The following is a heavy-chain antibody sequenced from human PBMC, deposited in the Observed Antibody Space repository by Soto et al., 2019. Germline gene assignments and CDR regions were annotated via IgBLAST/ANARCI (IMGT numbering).Heavy chain of an antibody. CDR3: VKDIHEQWLVSHFEY. CDR2: ISWNSGSI. D-gene: IGHD6-19*01. V-gene: IGHV3-9*01. CDR1: GFTFDSYA. J-gene: IGHJ4*02. Sequence: EVQLVESGGGLVQPGRSLRLSCVASGFTFDSYAMHWVRQAPGKGLEWVSGISWNSGSIGYEDSVKGRFTISRDNAQNYLYLETSTLRVEDTAFYYCVKDIHEQWLVSHFEYWGQGALVTVSS.